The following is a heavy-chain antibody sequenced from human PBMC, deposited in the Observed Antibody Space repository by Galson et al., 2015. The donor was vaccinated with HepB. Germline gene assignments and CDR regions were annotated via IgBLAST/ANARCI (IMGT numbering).Heavy chain of an antibody. CDR1: GGTFSSYT. J-gene: IGHJ6*02. V-gene: IGHV1-69*02. Sequence: SVTVSCKASGGTFSSYTISWVRQAPGQGLEWMGRIIPILGIANYAQKFQGRVTITADKSTSTAYMELSSLRSEDTAVYYCARGAGYCSSTSCDLDVWGQGTTVTVSS. CDR3: ARGAGYCSSTSCDLDV. CDR2: IIPILGIA. D-gene: IGHD2-2*01.